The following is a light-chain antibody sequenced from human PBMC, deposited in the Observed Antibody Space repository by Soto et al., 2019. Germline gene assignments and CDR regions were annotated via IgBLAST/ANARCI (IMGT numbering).Light chain of an antibody. J-gene: IGLJ2*01. CDR3: QTWGTAIHDVV. CDR1: SGHNNYA. CDR2: LNSDGSH. V-gene: IGLV4-69*01. Sequence: QSVLTQSPSASASLGASVKLTCTLSSGHNNYAIAWHQQQPEKGPRYLMKLNSDGSHSRGDGIPDRFSGSSSGAERHLTISSLQAEDEADYCCQTWGTAIHDVVFGGGTKLTVL.